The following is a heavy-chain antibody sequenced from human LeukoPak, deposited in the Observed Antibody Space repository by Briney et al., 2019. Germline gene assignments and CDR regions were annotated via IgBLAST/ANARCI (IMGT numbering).Heavy chain of an antibody. Sequence: GGSLRLSCAASGFTFSSYSMNWVRQAPGKGLEWVSAISGSGGSTYYADSVKGRFTISRDNSKNTLYLQMNSLRAEDTAVYYCAKDWLDYYGSGSYYKGGYFDYWGQGTLVTVSS. CDR3: AKDWLDYYGSGSYYKGGYFDY. J-gene: IGHJ4*02. V-gene: IGHV3-23*01. CDR2: ISGSGGST. CDR1: GFTFSSYS. D-gene: IGHD3-10*01.